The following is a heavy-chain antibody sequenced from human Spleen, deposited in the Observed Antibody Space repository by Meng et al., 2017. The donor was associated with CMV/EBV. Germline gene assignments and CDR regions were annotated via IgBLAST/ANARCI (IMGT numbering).Heavy chain of an antibody. D-gene: IGHD2-2*02. CDR2: ISSSDNRA. CDR3: QGYCSSTSCYRGGY. Sequence: GESLKISCAASGFSLSDYFMSWIRQAPGKGLEWISCISSSDNRAYYADSVKGRFTISRDNAKNSLYLQMNSLRGEDTAVYYCQGYCSSTSCYRGGYWGQGTLVTVSS. CDR1: GFSLSDYF. J-gene: IGHJ4*02. V-gene: IGHV3-11*01.